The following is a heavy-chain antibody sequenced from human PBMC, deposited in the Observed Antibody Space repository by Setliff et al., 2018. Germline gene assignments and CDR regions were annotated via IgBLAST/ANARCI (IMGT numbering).Heavy chain of an antibody. CDR3: ASPRRDDLDSPFDAFDI. V-gene: IGHV4-38-2*01. D-gene: IGHD3-3*01. Sequence: LSLTCGVSGASITSGHYWGWIRQPPGKGLEWIATIYHKGRTYYNPSLDSRVTISLDTSKNHFSLRLSSVTAADTAVYYCASPRRDDLDSPFDAFDIWGQGTKVTVSS. CDR1: GASITSGHY. CDR2: IYHKGRT. J-gene: IGHJ3*02.